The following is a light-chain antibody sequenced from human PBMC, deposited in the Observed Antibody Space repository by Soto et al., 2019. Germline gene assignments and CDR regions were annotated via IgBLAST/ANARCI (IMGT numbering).Light chain of an antibody. CDR1: QDISNS. Sequence: DIQMTQSPSSLSASVGDSITITCQASQDISNSLNWYQQKPGKAPKLLIYDASNLNTGVPSRFSGSGSETYFTFTISSLQPEDFATYYCQHYHFLPPIYPFGQGNTVEIK. V-gene: IGKV1-33*01. CDR2: DAS. J-gene: IGKJ2*01. CDR3: QHYHFLPPIYP.